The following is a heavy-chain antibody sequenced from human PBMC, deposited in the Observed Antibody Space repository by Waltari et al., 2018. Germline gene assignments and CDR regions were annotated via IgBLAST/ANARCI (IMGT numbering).Heavy chain of an antibody. CDR2: IYYSGST. J-gene: IGHJ3*02. Sequence: QVQLQESGPGLVQPSETLSLTCTVSGGSISSYYWSWIRQPPGKGLEWIGYIYYSGSTNYNPSLKSRVTISVDTSKNQFSLKLSSVTAADTAVYYCARVVPAAIGNDAFDIWGQGTMVTVSS. CDR1: GGSISSYY. V-gene: IGHV4-59*01. D-gene: IGHD2-2*01. CDR3: ARVVPAAIGNDAFDI.